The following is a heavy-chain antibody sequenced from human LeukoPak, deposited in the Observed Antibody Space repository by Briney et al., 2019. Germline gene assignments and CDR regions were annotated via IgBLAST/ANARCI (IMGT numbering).Heavy chain of an antibody. D-gene: IGHD2-15*01. CDR1: GFTLSNYA. CDR2: IYGSDDKT. V-gene: IGHV3-23*01. Sequence: GGSLRLPCVASGFTLSNYAMSWVRQAPGKGLELVSGIYGSDDKTVYGDAVKGRFTISRDNSKNTLYLQMNSLRADDTAVYYCAKTQGYYDAWGQGALVTVSS. J-gene: IGHJ5*02. CDR3: AKTQGYYDA.